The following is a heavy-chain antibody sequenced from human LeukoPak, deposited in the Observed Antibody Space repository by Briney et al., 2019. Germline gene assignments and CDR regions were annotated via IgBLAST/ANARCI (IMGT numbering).Heavy chain of an antibody. Sequence: GESLKISCKGSGYSFTSYSIGWVRQMPGKGLEWMGIIYPGDSNTIYSPSFQGQVTFSADKSITTAYLQWSSLKASDTAMYYCARHRGSSFGYNDYWGQGTLVTVSS. CDR1: GYSFTSYS. CDR3: ARHRGSSFGYNDY. V-gene: IGHV5-51*01. J-gene: IGHJ4*02. CDR2: IYPGDSNT. D-gene: IGHD5-18*01.